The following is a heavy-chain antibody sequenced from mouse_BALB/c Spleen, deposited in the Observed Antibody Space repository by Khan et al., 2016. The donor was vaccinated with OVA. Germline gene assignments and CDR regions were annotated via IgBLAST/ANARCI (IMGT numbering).Heavy chain of an antibody. Sequence: VQLLESGPELVKPGASVKMSCKASGYTFTDYDIRWVKQRTGQGLEWIGEIYPGSGRTYYNEKFKGKATLTADKSSNTAYMQLSSLTSEDSAVYVCATIFYGNSYAMDYWGQGTAVTVSS. D-gene: IGHD2-1*01. V-gene: IGHV1-77*01. J-gene: IGHJ4*01. CDR3: ATIFYGNSYAMDY. CDR2: IYPGSGRT. CDR1: GYTFTDYD.